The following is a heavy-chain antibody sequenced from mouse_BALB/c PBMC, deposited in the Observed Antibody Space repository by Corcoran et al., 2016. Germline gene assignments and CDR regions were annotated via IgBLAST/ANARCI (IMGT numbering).Heavy chain of an antibody. CDR2: IYPGSGST. D-gene: IGHD1-1*01. Sequence: QVQLQQSGPELVKPGASVKMSCKASGYTFTDYVISWVKQRTGQGLEWIGEIYPGSGSTYYNEKFKGKATLTADKSSNTAYMQLSSLTSEDSAVYFCARGGYGSSFSWFAYWGQGTLVTVSA. CDR1: GYTFTDYV. CDR3: ARGGYGSSFSWFAY. J-gene: IGHJ3*01. V-gene: IGHV1-81*01.